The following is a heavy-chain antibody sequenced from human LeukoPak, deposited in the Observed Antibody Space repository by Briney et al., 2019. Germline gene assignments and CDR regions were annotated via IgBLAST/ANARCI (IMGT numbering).Heavy chain of an antibody. V-gene: IGHV1-8*02. CDR2: MNPNSGNT. CDR1: GYTFNGYY. J-gene: IGHJ4*02. Sequence: ASVKVSCKASGYTFNGYYIHWVRQATGQGLEWMGWMNPNSGNTGYAQKFQGRVTMTRNTSISTAYMELSSLRSEDTAVYYCARAGGYCGRISCPYYFDYWGQGSLVAVSS. D-gene: IGHD2-15*01. CDR3: ARAGGYCGRISCPYYFDY.